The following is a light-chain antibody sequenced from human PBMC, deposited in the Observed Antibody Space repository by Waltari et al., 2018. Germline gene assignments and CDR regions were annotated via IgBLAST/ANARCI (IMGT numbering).Light chain of an antibody. CDR1: DVAYFNL. J-gene: IGLJ3*02. CDR2: EGN. Sequence: QSALTQPASVSWSYGQSITISCGDVAYFNLVSWYQQQPGKAPKVIIYEGNKRPSGLSDRFSGSKSGNTASLTISGLQADDQADYYCCSYAGGTSWVFGGGTKLTVL. V-gene: IGLV2-23*01. CDR3: CSYAGGTSWV.